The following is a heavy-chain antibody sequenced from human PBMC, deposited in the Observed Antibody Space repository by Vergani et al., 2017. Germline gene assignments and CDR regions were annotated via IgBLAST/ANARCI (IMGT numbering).Heavy chain of an antibody. V-gene: IGHV4-59*01. CDR2: IYYSGST. J-gene: IGHJ4*02. Sequence: QVQLQESGPGLVTPSETLSLTCTVSGGSISSYYWSWIRQPPGKGLEWIGYIYYSGSTNYNPSLKSRVTISVDTSKNQFSLKLSSVTAADTAVYYCARIGYSGYEIDYWGQGTLVTVSS. D-gene: IGHD5-12*01. CDR1: GGSISSYY. CDR3: ARIGYSGYEIDY.